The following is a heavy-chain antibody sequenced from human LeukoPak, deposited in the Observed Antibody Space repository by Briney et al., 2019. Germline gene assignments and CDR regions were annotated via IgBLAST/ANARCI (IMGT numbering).Heavy chain of an antibody. CDR2: INDGGGT. V-gene: IGHV3-23*01. J-gene: IGHJ5*02. Sequence: GGSLRLSCTASGFIFNNFGLMWVRQAPGKGLEWVSAINDGGGTTYADFVKGRFTISRDNSKNTLFLQINSLRAEDTALYYCAKGSSGYFADLWGQGTLVTVSS. CDR3: AKGSSGYFADL. CDR1: GFIFNNFG. D-gene: IGHD3-22*01.